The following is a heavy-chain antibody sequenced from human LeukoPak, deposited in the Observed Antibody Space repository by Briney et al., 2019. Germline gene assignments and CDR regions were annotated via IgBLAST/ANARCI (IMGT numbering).Heavy chain of an antibody. D-gene: IGHD6-13*01. CDR2: IYYSGST. V-gene: IGHV4-39*07. CDR1: GGSISSSSYY. CDR3: ASRANNSKTRYYYYGMDV. Sequence: KASETLSLTCTVSGGSISSSSYYWGWIRQPPGKGLEWIGSIYYSGSTYYNPSLKSRVTISVDTSKNQFSLKLSSVTAADTAVYYCASRANNSKTRYYYYGMDVWGQGTTVTVSS. J-gene: IGHJ6*02.